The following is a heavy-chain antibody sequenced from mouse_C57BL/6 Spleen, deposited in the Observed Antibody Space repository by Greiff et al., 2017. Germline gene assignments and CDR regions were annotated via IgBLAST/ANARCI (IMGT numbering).Heavy chain of an antibody. Sequence: EVQLQQSGPELVKPGDSVKISCKASGYSFTGYFMNWVMQSHGKSLEWIGRINPYNGDTFYNQKFKGKATLTVDKSSSTAHMELRSLTSEYSAVYYCARLGDSNYYFDYWGQGTTLTVSS. CDR1: GYSFTGYF. CDR2: INPYNGDT. CDR3: ARLGDSNYYFDY. J-gene: IGHJ2*01. V-gene: IGHV1-20*01. D-gene: IGHD2-5*01.